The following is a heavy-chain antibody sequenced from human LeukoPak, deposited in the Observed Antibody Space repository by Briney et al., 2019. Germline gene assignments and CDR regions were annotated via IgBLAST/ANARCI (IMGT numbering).Heavy chain of an antibody. CDR3: TKRVKYGGTWDHFAD. D-gene: IGHD1-26*01. J-gene: IGHJ4*02. CDR1: GFTFDNYR. Sequence: AGGSLRLSCAASGFTFDNYRMSWVRQAPGKGLEWVSTVNADGGSTYYADSVKGRFTISRDNSKSTLILQMNSLRAEDTALYYCTKRVKYGGTWDHFADWGQGTLVTVSS. V-gene: IGHV3-23*01. CDR2: VNADGGST.